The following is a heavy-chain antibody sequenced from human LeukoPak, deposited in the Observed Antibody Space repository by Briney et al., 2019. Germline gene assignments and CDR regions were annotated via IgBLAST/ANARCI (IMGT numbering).Heavy chain of an antibody. V-gene: IGHV1-69*06. CDR3: ASMNNWNDVFSYGY. J-gene: IGHJ4*02. Sequence: SVKVSCKASGGTSSSYAISWVRQAPGRGLEWMGGIIPIFGTANYAQKFQGRVTITADKSTSTAYMELSSLRSEDTAVYYCASMNNWNDVFSYGYWGQGTLVTVSS. CDR1: GGTSSSYA. CDR2: IIPIFGTA. D-gene: IGHD1-20*01.